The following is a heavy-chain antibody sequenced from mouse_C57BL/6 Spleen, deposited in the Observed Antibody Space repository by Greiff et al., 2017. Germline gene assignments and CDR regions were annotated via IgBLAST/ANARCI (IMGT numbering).Heavy chain of an antibody. J-gene: IGHJ4*01. CDR2: ISYDGSN. CDR1: GYSITSGYY. V-gene: IGHV3-6*01. CDR3: ARDTGNYYAMDY. Sequence: EVKLQESGPGLVKPSQSLSLTCSVTGYSITSGYYWNWIRQFPGNKLEWMGYISYDGSNNYNPSLKNRISITRDTSKNQFFLKLNSVTTEDTATYYCARDTGNYYAMDYWGQGTSVTVSS. D-gene: IGHD4-1*01.